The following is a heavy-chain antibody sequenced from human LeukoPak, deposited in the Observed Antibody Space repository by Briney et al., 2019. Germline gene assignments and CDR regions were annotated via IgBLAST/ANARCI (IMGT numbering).Heavy chain of an antibody. CDR2: ISSSGSTI. CDR3: ARSEITMVRGGAFDI. CDR1: GFSFSNAW. D-gene: IGHD3-10*01. V-gene: IGHV3-11*04. Sequence: PGGSLRLSCAASGFSFSNAWMSWVRRAPGKGLEWVSYISSSGSTIYYADSVKGRFTISRDNAKNSLFLQMNSLRAEDTAVYYCARSEITMVRGGAFDIWGQGTMVTVSS. J-gene: IGHJ3*02.